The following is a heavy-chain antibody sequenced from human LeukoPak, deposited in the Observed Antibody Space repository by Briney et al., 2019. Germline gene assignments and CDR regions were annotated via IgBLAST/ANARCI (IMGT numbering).Heavy chain of an antibody. J-gene: IGHJ4*02. CDR2: IYYSGST. CDR3: ARDRQYYDSSGYYYRIFDY. Sequence: SETLSLTCTVSGGSISSYYWSWLRQPPGKGLEWIGYIYYSGSTNYNPSLKIRVTISVDTSKNQFSLKLSSVTAADTAVYYCARDRQYYDSSGYYYRIFDYWGQGTLVTVSS. V-gene: IGHV4-59*01. CDR1: GGSISSYY. D-gene: IGHD3-22*01.